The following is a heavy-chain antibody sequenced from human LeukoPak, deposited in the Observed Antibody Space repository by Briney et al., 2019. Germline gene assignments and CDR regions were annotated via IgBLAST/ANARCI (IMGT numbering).Heavy chain of an antibody. CDR3: ARPGIAATGAFDC. CDR1: GGSISSYY. Sequence: PSETLSLTCTVSGGSISSYYWSWIRQPPGKGLEWIGYIYYSGSTNYNPSLKSRVTISVDTSKNQLSLNLTSVTAADTAVYFCARPGIAATGAFDCWGQGTLVTVSS. D-gene: IGHD6-13*01. CDR2: IYYSGST. V-gene: IGHV4-59*08. J-gene: IGHJ4*02.